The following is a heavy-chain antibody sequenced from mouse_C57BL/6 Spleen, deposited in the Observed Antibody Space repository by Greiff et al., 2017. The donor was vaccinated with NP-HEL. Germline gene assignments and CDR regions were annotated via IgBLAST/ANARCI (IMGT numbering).Heavy chain of an antibody. Sequence: QVHVKQSGAELVKPGASVKLSCKASGYTFTEYTIHWVKQRSGQGLEWIGWFYPGSGSIKYNEKFKDKATLTADKSSSTVYMELSRLTSEDSAVYFCARHEDGYDYFAYWGQGTLVTVSA. D-gene: IGHD2-4*01. J-gene: IGHJ3*01. CDR3: ARHEDGYDYFAY. CDR1: GYTFTEYT. CDR2: FYPGSGSI. V-gene: IGHV1-62-2*01.